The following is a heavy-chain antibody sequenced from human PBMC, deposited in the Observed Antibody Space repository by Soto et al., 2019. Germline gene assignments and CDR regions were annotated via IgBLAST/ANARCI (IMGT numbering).Heavy chain of an antibody. V-gene: IGHV1-2*04. Sequence: ASVKVSCKASGYTFTGYYMHWVRQAPGQGLEWMGWINPNSGGTNYAQKFQGWVTMTRDTSISTAYMELSRLRSDDTAVYYCARGLHHTQRLEPIDYWGQGTLVTVSS. CDR1: GYTFTGYY. J-gene: IGHJ4*02. CDR2: INPNSGGT. D-gene: IGHD2-2*02. CDR3: ARGLHHTQRLEPIDY.